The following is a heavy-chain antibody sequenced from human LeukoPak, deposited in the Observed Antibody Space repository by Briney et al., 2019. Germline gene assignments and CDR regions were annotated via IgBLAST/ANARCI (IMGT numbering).Heavy chain of an antibody. V-gene: IGHV3-30-3*02. CDR1: GFTFSSYA. Sequence: GRSLRLSCAASGFTFSSYAMHWVRQAPGKGLEWVAVISYDGSNKYYADSVKGRFTISRDNSKNTLYLQMNSLRAEDTAVYYCAKKYGWGYSYERDYYFDYWGQGTLVTVSS. J-gene: IGHJ4*02. D-gene: IGHD5-18*01. CDR3: AKKYGWGYSYERDYYFDY. CDR2: ISYDGSNK.